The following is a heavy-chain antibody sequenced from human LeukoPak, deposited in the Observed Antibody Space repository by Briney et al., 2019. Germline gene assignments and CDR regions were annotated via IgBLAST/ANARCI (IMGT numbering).Heavy chain of an antibody. CDR3: AKDWAGIAAVNWFDP. Sequence: GGSLRLSCAASGFTFSSYAMSWVRQAPGKGLEWVSAISGSGGSTYYADSVKGRFTISRDNSKNTLYLQMNSPRAEDTAVYYCAKDWAGIAAVNWFDPWGQGTLVTVSS. CDR2: ISGSGGST. D-gene: IGHD6-13*01. V-gene: IGHV3-23*01. CDR1: GFTFSSYA. J-gene: IGHJ5*02.